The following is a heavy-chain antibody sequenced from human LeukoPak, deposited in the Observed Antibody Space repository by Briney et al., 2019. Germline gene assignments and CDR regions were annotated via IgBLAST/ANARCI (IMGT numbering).Heavy chain of an antibody. CDR3: AHSTDQRLWFGERWYFDY. D-gene: IGHD3-10*01. V-gene: IGHV2-5*01. CDR1: GFSLSTSGVG. CDR2: LYWNDDK. Sequence: SGPTVVKPTKSLTLTCTFSGFSLSTSGVGVGWIRQPPGKDLEWLALLYWNDDKGYSPSLKIRLTITKDTSKNQVVLTITNMDPVDTATYYCAHSTDQRLWFGERWYFDYWGQGTLVTVSS. J-gene: IGHJ4*02.